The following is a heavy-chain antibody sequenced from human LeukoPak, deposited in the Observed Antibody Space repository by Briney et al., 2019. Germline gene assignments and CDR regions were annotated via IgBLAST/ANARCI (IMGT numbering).Heavy chain of an antibody. CDR2: IFYSGTT. CDR3: ARRGYQSSGWYY. J-gene: IGHJ4*02. V-gene: IGHV4-59*08. D-gene: IGHD6-19*01. Sequence: SETLSLTCTVSGGSISSYYWSWIRQPPGKGLEWIGFIFYSGTTNYNPSLKSRVTISVDTSRNQFSLKLNSVTAADTAVYYCARRGYQSSGWYYWGQGTLVTVSS. CDR1: GGSISSYY.